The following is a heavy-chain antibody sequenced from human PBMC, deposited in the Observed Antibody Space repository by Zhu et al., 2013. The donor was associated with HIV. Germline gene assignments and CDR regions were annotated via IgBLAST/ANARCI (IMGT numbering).Heavy chain of an antibody. D-gene: IGHD3-22*01. CDR2: INPNSGGT. CDR1: GYTFTGYY. V-gene: IGHV1-2*02. CDR3: ARAEYYDSSGYLPVAFDI. Sequence: QVQLVQSGAEVKKPGASVKVSCKASGYTFTGYYMHWVRQAPGQGLEWMGWINPNSGGTNYAQKFQGRVTMTRDTSISTAYMELSRLRSDDTAVYYCARAEYYDSSGYLPVAFDIWGQGTMVTVSS. J-gene: IGHJ3*02.